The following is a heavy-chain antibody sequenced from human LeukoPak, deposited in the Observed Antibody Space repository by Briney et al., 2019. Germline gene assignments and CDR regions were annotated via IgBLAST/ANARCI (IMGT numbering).Heavy chain of an antibody. J-gene: IGHJ4*02. CDR3: ASYVTGCDY. CDR1: GGSISSSSYY. CDR2: IYYSGST. D-gene: IGHD3-16*01. Sequence: RPSETLSLTCTVSGGSISSSSYYWSWIRQPPGKGLEWIGSIYYSGSTYYNPSLKSRVTISVDTSKNQFSLKLSSVTAADTAVYYCASYVTGCDYWGQGTLVTVSS. V-gene: IGHV4-39*01.